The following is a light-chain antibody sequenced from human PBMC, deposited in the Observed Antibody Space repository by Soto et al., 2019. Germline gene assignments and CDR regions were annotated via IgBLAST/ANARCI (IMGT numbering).Light chain of an antibody. V-gene: IGLV2-14*01. CDR2: EVS. J-gene: IGLJ1*01. CDR3: CSYTSSSTRV. Sequence: QSALTQPASVSGSPGQSITISCTGTISDVGGHNYVSWYQQHPGKAPKLMIYEVSNRPSGVSNRFSGSKSGNTASLTISGLQAEDEADYYCCSYTSSSTRVFGTGTKLTVL. CDR1: ISDVGGHNY.